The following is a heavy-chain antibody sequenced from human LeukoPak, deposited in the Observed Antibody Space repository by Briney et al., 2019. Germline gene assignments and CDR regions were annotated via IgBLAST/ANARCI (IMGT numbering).Heavy chain of an antibody. D-gene: IGHD6-19*01. CDR1: GVSVSSGSYY. CDR3: ARYSSGWTGGYFDY. Sequence: PSETLSLTCTVSGVSVSSGSYYWSWIRQPPGKGLEWIGYIYYSGSTNYNPSLKSRVTISVDTSKNQFSLKLSSVTAADTAVYYCARYSSGWTGGYFDYWGQGTLVTVSS. CDR2: IYYSGST. J-gene: IGHJ4*02. V-gene: IGHV4-61*01.